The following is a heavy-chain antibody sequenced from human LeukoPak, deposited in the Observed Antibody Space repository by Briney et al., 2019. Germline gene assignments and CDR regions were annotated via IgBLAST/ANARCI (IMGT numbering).Heavy chain of an antibody. CDR1: GYSFTSYW. J-gene: IGHJ4*02. CDR3: ARKGAYYDSSGHIDY. D-gene: IGHD3-22*01. V-gene: IGHV5-51*01. Sequence: GESRKISCKGSGYSFTSYWIGWVRQMPGKGLEWMGIIYPGDSDTRYSPSFQGQVTISADKSISTAYLQWSSLKASDTAMYYCARKGAYYDSSGHIDYWGQGTLPTVSS. CDR2: IYPGDSDT.